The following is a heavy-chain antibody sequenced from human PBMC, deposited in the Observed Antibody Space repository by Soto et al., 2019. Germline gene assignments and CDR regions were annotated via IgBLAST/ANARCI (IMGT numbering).Heavy chain of an antibody. CDR1: GYTLTELS. D-gene: IGHD5-18*01. CDR2: FDPEDGET. V-gene: IGHV1-24*01. Sequence: ASVKVSCKVSGYTLTELSMHWVRQAPGKGLEWMGGFDPEDGETICAQKFQGRVTMTEDTSTDTAYMELSSLRSEDTAVYYCATGRLHGVSIQLWTLFDYWGQGTLVTVSS. J-gene: IGHJ4*02. CDR3: ATGRLHGVSIQLWTLFDY.